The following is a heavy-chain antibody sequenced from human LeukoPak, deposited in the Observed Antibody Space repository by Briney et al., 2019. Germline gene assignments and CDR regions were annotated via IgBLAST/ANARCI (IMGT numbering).Heavy chain of an antibody. CDR1: GFTFSSYS. CDR3: AKDLIRGWDFWSGYPTPHGMDV. D-gene: IGHD3-3*01. Sequence: GGSLRLSCAASGFTFSSYSMNWVRQAPGKGLEWVAVISYDGSNKYYADSVKGRFTISRDNSKNTLYLQMNSLRAEDTAVYYCAKDLIRGWDFWSGYPTPHGMDVWGQGTTVTVSS. J-gene: IGHJ6*02. CDR2: ISYDGSNK. V-gene: IGHV3-30*18.